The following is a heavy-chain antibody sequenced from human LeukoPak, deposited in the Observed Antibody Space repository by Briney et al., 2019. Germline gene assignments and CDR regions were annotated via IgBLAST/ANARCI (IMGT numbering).Heavy chain of an antibody. J-gene: IGHJ5*02. V-gene: IGHV4-39*07. CDR2: INHSGST. Sequence: KTSETLSLTCTVSGGSISSSGYWWAWIRQPPGKGLEWIGEINHSGSTNYNPSLKSRVTISVDTSKNQFSLKLSSVTAADTAVYYCARPRYGSGSYYNRRGSNWFDPWGQGTLVTVSS. CDR3: ARPRYGSGSYYNRRGSNWFDP. D-gene: IGHD3-10*01. CDR1: GGSISSSGYW.